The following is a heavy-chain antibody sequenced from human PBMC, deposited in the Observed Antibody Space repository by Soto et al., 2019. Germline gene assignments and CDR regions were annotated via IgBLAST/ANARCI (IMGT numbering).Heavy chain of an antibody. CDR3: ARELPMVRGVTSTHWFDT. CDR1: GFTFSDHY. V-gene: IGHV3-11*01. Sequence: GGSLRLSCAASGFTFSDHYMAWIRQAPGKGLEIVAHMSGSGSSEDYGDSVKGRFSIFRENSKNLLFLQMFFLRAEDTAVYYCARELPMVRGVTSTHWFDTWGQGTLVTVSS. D-gene: IGHD3-10*01. CDR2: MSGSGSSE. J-gene: IGHJ5*02.